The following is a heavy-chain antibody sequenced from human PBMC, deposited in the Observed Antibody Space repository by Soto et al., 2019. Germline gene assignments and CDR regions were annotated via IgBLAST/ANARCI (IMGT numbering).Heavy chain of an antibody. D-gene: IGHD3-3*01. CDR3: ARDRFKDDAFDI. CDR1: GGSISSYY. Sequence: SETLSLTCTVSGGSISSYYGSWIRQPPGKGLEWIGYIYYSGSTNYNPSLKSRVTISVDTSKNQFSLKLSSVTAADTAVYYCARDRFKDDAFDIWGQGTMVTVSS. CDR2: IYYSGST. J-gene: IGHJ3*02. V-gene: IGHV4-59*01.